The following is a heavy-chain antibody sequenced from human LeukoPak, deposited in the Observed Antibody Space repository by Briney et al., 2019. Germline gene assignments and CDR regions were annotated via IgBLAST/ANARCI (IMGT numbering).Heavy chain of an antibody. CDR3: ARNSYFGSGSYYDNPWYFDD. V-gene: IGHV3-48*03. CDR1: GFTFSSYE. CDR2: ISRSGSTI. Sequence: GGSLRLSCAASGFTFSSYEMNWVRQTPGKGLEWVSYISRSGSTIFSADSVKGRFTTSRDNAKNSLFLQMNSLRAEDTAVYYCARNSYFGSGSYYDNPWYFDDWGQGTLVTVSS. J-gene: IGHJ4*02. D-gene: IGHD3-10*01.